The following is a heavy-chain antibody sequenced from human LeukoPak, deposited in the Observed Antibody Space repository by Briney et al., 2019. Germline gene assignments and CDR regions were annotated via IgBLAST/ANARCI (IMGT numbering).Heavy chain of an antibody. Sequence: GGSLRLSCAASGFTFSSYWMNWVRQAPGKGLEWVANIKQDGSEKYYVDSVKGRFTISRDNAKNSLYLQMNSLRAEDTAVYYCARGIGLSTTVTPIDYWGQGTLVTVSS. CDR1: GFTFSSYW. CDR3: ARGIGLSTTVTPIDY. D-gene: IGHD4-17*01. CDR2: IKQDGSEK. J-gene: IGHJ4*02. V-gene: IGHV3-7*01.